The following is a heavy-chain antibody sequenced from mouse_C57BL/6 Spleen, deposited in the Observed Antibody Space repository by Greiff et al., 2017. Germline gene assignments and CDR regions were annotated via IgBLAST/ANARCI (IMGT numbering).Heavy chain of an antibody. Sequence: QVHVKQPGAELVRPGSSVKLSCKASGYTFTSYWMDWVKQRPGQGLEWIGNIYPSDSETHYNQKFKDKATLTVDKSSSTAYMQLSSLTSEDSAVYYWARWHYYGSSLYYWGQGTTLTVSS. V-gene: IGHV1-61*01. CDR2: IYPSDSET. D-gene: IGHD1-1*01. CDR1: GYTFTSYW. CDR3: ARWHYYGSSLYY. J-gene: IGHJ2*01.